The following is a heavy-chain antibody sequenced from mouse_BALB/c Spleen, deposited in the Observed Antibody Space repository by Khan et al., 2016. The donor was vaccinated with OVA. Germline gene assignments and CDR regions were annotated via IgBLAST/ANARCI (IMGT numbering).Heavy chain of an antibody. V-gene: IGHV1-7*01. CDR2: INPSTGHT. CDR3: TRLGTARGWFAY. CDR1: GYTFTTYW. D-gene: IGHD2-14*01. J-gene: IGHJ3*01. Sequence: QVQLQQPGAELAKPGASVKMSCKASGYTFTTYWMHWVKQRPGQGLEWLGYINPSTGHTEYNQKLKDKATLTADKSSSTEYMQLSSVTSEDSAVYYCTRLGTARGWFAYWGQGTLVTVSA.